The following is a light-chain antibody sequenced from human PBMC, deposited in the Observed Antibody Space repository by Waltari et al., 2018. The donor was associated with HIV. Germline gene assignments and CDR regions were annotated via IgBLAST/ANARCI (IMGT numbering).Light chain of an antibody. CDR2: DVS. CDR1: QTVSGS. CDR3: HHRDNWPLHT. J-gene: IGKJ2*01. Sequence: VLTQSPDTLSLSPGERATLSCWSSQTVSGSLAWYQHRPGQPPKLLIYDVSKRATDIPGRFSGSGSGTDFTLTISSLQPDDFAVYYCHHRDNWPLHTCGQGTKLEI. V-gene: IGKV3-11*01.